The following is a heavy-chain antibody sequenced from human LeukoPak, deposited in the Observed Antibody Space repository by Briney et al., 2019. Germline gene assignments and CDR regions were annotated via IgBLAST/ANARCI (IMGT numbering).Heavy chain of an antibody. CDR1: GFTFSSYS. D-gene: IGHD3-10*02. Sequence: PGGSLRLSCSASGFTFSSYSMNWVRQAPGKGLEWVSSISSSSSYIYYADSLKGRFTISRDNAKNSLYLQMNSLRAEDTAVYYCAELGITMIGGVWGKGTTVTISS. J-gene: IGHJ6*04. CDR2: ISSSSSYI. CDR3: AELGITMIGGV. V-gene: IGHV3-21*01.